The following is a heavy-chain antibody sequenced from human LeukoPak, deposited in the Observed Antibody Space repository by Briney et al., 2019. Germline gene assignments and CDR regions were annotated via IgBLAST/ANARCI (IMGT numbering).Heavy chain of an antibody. V-gene: IGHV1-18*01. J-gene: IGHJ4*02. CDR3: AREYGSGRYTGIDH. D-gene: IGHD3-10*01. CDR2: ISAYNSAYDGNT. Sequence: AASVKDSCKASGYTFINYGITWVRQAPGQGLEWMGWISAYNSAYDGNTQYEQKLQGRVTMTTDTSTNTDYMELRSLRSDDTAVYYCAREYGSGRYTGIDHWGQGTLVTVSS. CDR1: GYTFINYG.